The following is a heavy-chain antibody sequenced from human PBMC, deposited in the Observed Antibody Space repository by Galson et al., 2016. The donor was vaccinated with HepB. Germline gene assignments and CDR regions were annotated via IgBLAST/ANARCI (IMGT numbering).Heavy chain of an antibody. CDR2: ISGSGDST. J-gene: IGHJ5*02. CDR1: GFTFSSYA. D-gene: IGHD2-21*02. V-gene: IGHV3-23*01. Sequence: SLRLSCAASGFTFSSYAMGWVRQAPGRGLEWVSAISGSGDSTHYTDSVKGRFTISRDNSKNTLYLQMNSLRAEDTALYYCAKVKCYLTGGSDCFRWFDPWGQGTLVTVSS. CDR3: AKVKCYLTGGSDCFRWFDP.